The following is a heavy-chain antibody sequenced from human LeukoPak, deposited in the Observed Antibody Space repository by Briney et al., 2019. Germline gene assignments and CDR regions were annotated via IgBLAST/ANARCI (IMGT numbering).Heavy chain of an antibody. CDR2: ISGSGGST. D-gene: IGHD3-10*01. Sequence: GGSLRLSCAASGFTFSSYAMSWVRQAPGKGLEWVSAISGSGGSTYYADSVKGRFTISRDNSKNTLYLQMNSLRAEDTAVYYCAKELLPWFALIGDAFDIWGQGTMVTVSS. CDR1: GFTFSSYA. V-gene: IGHV3-23*01. CDR3: AKELLPWFALIGDAFDI. J-gene: IGHJ3*02.